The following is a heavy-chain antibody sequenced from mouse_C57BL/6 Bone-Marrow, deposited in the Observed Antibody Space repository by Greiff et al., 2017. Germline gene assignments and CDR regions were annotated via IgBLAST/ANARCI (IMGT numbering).Heavy chain of an antibody. CDR1: GYTFTSYW. J-gene: IGHJ1*03. CDR3: ARSPYYYGSSWYFDV. Sequence: QVQLQQPGAELVKPGASVKMSCKASGYTFTSYWITWVKQRPGQGLEWIGDIYPGSGSTNYNEKFKSKATLTVDTSSSTAYMQLRSLTSEDSAVXYCARSPYYYGSSWYFDVWGTGTTVTVSS. CDR2: IYPGSGST. V-gene: IGHV1-55*01. D-gene: IGHD1-1*01.